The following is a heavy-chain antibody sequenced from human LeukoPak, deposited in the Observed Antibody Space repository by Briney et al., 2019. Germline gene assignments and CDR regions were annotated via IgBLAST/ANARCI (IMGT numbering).Heavy chain of an antibody. J-gene: IGHJ4*02. CDR3: VRVPHSGYCSGGSCPNYFDY. CDR2: ISYDGSNK. D-gene: IGHD2-15*01. CDR1: GFTFSSYA. V-gene: IGHV3-30-3*01. Sequence: PGGSLRLSCAAPGFTFSSYAMHWVRQAPGKGLEWVAVISYDGSNKYYADSVKGRFTISRDNSKNTLYLQMNSLRAEDTAVYYCVRVPHSGYCSGGSCPNYFDYWGQGTLVTVSS.